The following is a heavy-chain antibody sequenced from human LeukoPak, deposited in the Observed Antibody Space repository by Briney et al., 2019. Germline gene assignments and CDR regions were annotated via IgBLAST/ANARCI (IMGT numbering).Heavy chain of an antibody. V-gene: IGHV4-39*07. CDR2: IYYSGST. J-gene: IGHJ5*02. CDR3: ARTSITMVRGVIRGNWFDP. Sequence: SETLSLTCTVSGGSISSSSYYWGWIRQPPGTGLEWIGSIYYSGSTNYNPSLKSRVTISVDTSRNQFSLKLSSVTAADTAVYYCARTSITMVRGVIRGNWFDPWGQGTLVTVSS. D-gene: IGHD3-10*01. CDR1: GGSISSSSYY.